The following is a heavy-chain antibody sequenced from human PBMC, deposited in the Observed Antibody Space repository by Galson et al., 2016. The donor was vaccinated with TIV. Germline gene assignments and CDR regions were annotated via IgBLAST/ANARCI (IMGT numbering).Heavy chain of an antibody. CDR1: RGTFRNYA. V-gene: IGHV1-69*05. Sequence: SVKVSCKASRGTFRNYAISWVRQAPGQRLEWMGGIIPSFGTANYAQEFQGRVTITTDESTNTAYMELSSLRSEDTAVYYCARGGGTYYQTYWYFNLWGRGTLVTVSS. CDR3: ARGGGTYYQTYWYFNL. D-gene: IGHD3-22*01. J-gene: IGHJ2*01. CDR2: IIPSFGTA.